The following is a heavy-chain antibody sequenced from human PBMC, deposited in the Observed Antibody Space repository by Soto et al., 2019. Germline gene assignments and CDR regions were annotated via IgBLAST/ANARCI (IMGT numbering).Heavy chain of an antibody. CDR2: ISTGSYTI. D-gene: IGHD2-8*01. V-gene: IGHV3-48*01. Sequence: GGSLRLSCAASGFTFSSYTMNWVRQAPGKGLEWVSYISTGSYTIYYADSVKGRFTISRDNAKNSLYLQMNSLRAEDTAVYYCARSLGYCINGVCSEPFDPWGQGTLVTVSS. CDR1: GFTFSSYT. CDR3: ARSLGYCINGVCSEPFDP. J-gene: IGHJ5*02.